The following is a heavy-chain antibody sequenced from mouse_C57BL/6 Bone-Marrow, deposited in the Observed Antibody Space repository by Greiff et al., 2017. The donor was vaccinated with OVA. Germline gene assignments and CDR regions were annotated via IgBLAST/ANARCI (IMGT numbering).Heavy chain of an antibody. V-gene: IGHV1-18*01. J-gene: IGHJ3*01. Sequence: VQLKQSGPELVKPGASVKIPCKASGYTFTDYNMDWVKQSHGKSLEWIGDINPNNGGTIYNQKFKGKATLTVDKSSSTAYMELRSLTSEDTAVYYCARESGTRAWFAYWGQGTLVTVSA. CDR1: GYTFTDYN. CDR2: INPNNGGT. D-gene: IGHD4-1*01. CDR3: ARESGTRAWFAY.